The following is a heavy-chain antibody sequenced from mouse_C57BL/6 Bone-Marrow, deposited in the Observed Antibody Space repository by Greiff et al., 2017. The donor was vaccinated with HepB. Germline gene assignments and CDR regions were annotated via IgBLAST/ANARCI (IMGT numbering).Heavy chain of an antibody. CDR2: IDPSDIYT. Sequence: QVQLQQPGAELVKPGASVKLSCKASGYTFTSYWMQWVKQRPGQGLEWIGEIDPSDIYTNYNQKFKGKATLTVDTSSSTAYMQLSSLTSEDSAVYYCAREGLLRWYFDVWGTGTTVTVSS. CDR3: AREGLLRWYFDV. D-gene: IGHD1-1*01. CDR1: GYTFTSYW. V-gene: IGHV1-50*01. J-gene: IGHJ1*03.